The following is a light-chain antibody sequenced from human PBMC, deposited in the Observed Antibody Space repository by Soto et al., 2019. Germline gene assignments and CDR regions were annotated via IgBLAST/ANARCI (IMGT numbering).Light chain of an antibody. Sequence: EIVLTQSPGTLSLSPGERAILSCRASQTFTNNYLAWYQQKPGQAPRLLIYGASNRATGIPDRFSGSGSGTDFTLIISGLEPEDSAVYYCQQYGSSPYPFGQGTKLEIK. CDR2: GAS. J-gene: IGKJ2*01. CDR1: QTFTNNY. V-gene: IGKV3-20*01. CDR3: QQYGSSPYP.